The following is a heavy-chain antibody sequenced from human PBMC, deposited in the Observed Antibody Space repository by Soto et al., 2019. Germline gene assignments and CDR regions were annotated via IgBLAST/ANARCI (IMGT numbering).Heavy chain of an antibody. CDR3: AGGIAAAGRQDYHYYYGMDV. J-gene: IGHJ6*02. Sequence: ASVKVSCKASGYTFTSYDINWARQATGQGLEWMGWMNPNSGNTGYAQKFQGRVTMTRNTSISTAYMELSSLRSEDTAVYYCAGGIAAAGRQDYHYYYGMDVWGQGTTVTVSS. D-gene: IGHD6-13*01. CDR2: MNPNSGNT. V-gene: IGHV1-8*01. CDR1: GYTFTSYD.